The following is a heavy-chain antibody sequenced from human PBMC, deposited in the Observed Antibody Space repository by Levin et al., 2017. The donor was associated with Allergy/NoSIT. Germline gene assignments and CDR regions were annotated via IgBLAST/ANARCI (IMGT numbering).Heavy chain of an antibody. V-gene: IGHV1-8*01. D-gene: IGHD2-15*01. CDR3: ARGRGSGNSFDY. CDR2: MNPNSGNT. CDR1: GYTFTSYD. J-gene: IGHJ4*02. Sequence: GESLKISCKASGYTFTSYDINWVRQATGQGLEWMGWMNPNSGNTGYAQKFQGRVTMTRNTSISTAYMELSSLRSEDTAVYYCARGRGSGNSFDYWGQGTLVTVSS.